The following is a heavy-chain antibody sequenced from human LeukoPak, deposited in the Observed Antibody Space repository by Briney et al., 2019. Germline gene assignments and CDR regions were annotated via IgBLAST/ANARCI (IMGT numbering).Heavy chain of an antibody. D-gene: IGHD3-10*01. Sequence: PSETLSLTCAVYAGSFSGYYWSWIRQPPGKGLEWIGGINHSGSTNYNPSLKSRVTISVDTSKNQFSLKLSSVTAADTAVYYCARLTAARGSGSYRYYYYYYYMDVWGKGTTVTASS. CDR3: ARLTAARGSGSYRYYYYYYYMDV. V-gene: IGHV4-34*01. CDR1: AGSFSGYY. J-gene: IGHJ6*03. CDR2: INHSGST.